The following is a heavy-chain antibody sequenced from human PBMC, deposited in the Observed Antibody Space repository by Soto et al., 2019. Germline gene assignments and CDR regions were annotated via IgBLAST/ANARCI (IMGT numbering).Heavy chain of an antibody. CDR3: ARESNEDTAMVPDY. CDR1: GGSISSGDYY. D-gene: IGHD5-18*01. V-gene: IGHV4-30-4*01. Sequence: QVQLQESGPGLVKPSQTLSLTCTVSGGSISSGDYYWSWIRQPPGKGLEWIGYIYYSGSTYYNPSLKSRVTISVDTSKNQFSRKMSSVTAADTAVYYCARESNEDTAMVPDYWGQGTLVTVSS. CDR2: IYYSGST. J-gene: IGHJ4*02.